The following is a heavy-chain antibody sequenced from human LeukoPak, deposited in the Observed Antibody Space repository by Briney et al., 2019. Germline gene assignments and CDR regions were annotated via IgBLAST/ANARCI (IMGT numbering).Heavy chain of an antibody. CDR1: GGSISSYY. V-gene: IGHV4-59*01. CDR2: IYYSGST. Sequence: KPSETLSLTCTVSGGSISSYYWSWIRQPPGKGLEWIGYIYYSGSTNYNPSLKSRVTISVDTSKNQFSLKLSSVTAADTAVYYCARSRYDFWSGYYGYYYGMDVWGQGTTVTVSS. CDR3: ARSRYDFWSGYYGYYYGMDV. D-gene: IGHD3-3*01. J-gene: IGHJ6*02.